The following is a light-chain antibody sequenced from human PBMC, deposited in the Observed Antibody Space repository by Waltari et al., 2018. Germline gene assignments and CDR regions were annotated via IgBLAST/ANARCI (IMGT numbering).Light chain of an antibody. V-gene: IGKV2-28*01. Sequence: DIVVTQSPLSLPVTSGEPASISCRSSQSLLPRNGNNYLDWYLQKPGQSPQLLIYLGFNRASVVPDRFSGSGSGTDCTLRISRVEAEDVGVYYCMQSLQTLWTFGPGTKVEIK. J-gene: IGKJ1*01. CDR1: QSLLPRNGNNY. CDR2: LGF. CDR3: MQSLQTLWT.